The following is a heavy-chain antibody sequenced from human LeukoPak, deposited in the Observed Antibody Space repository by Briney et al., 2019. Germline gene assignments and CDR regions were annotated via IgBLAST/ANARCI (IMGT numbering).Heavy chain of an antibody. Sequence: GRSPRLSCAASGFTFSSYGIHWVRQAPGKGLEWVAVVWYDGSEKYYADSVKGRFTISRDNSKNTLYLQMNSLRAEDTAIYYCARDRGDPDYYFDQWGQGTLVTVSS. CDR1: GFTFSSYG. D-gene: IGHD7-27*01. CDR3: ARDRGDPDYYFDQ. V-gene: IGHV3-33*01. J-gene: IGHJ4*02. CDR2: VWYDGSEK.